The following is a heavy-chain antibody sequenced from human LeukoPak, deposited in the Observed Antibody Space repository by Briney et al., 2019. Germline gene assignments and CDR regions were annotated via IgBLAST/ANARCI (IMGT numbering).Heavy chain of an antibody. CDR1: GGTFSSYA. J-gene: IGHJ3*02. CDR2: IIPIFGTA. Sequence: EASVKVSCKASGGTFSSYAISWVRQAPGQGLEWMGRIIPIFGTANYAQKFQGRVTITTDESTSTAYMELSSLRSEDTAVYYCARVRTIDYRYDTSGYYADAFDIWGQGTRVTVSS. CDR3: ARVRTIDYRYDTSGYYADAFDI. D-gene: IGHD3-22*01. V-gene: IGHV1-69*05.